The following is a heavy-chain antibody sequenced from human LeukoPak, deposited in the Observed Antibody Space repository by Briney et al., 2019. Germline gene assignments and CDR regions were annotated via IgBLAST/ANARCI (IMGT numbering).Heavy chain of an antibody. D-gene: IGHD5-18*01. CDR2: IYYSGST. CDR1: GGSISSYY. CDR3: ASGDTAMVDAFDI. Sequence: PSETLSLTCTVSGGSISSYYWSWIRQPPGKGLEWIGYIYYSGSTNYNPSLKSRVTISVDTSKNQFSLKLSSVTAADTAVYYCASGDTAMVDAFDIWGQGTMVTVSS. V-gene: IGHV4-59*08. J-gene: IGHJ3*02.